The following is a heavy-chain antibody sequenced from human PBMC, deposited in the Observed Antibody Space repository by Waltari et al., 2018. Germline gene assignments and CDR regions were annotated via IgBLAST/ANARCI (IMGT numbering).Heavy chain of an antibody. CDR2: FYHSGST. D-gene: IGHD6-13*01. Sequence: QVQLQESGPGLVKPSQTLSLPCPVPGGSISSGGYYWSWIRQHPGKGLEWIGYFYHSGSTYYNPSLRSRVTISVDRSKNQFSLKLSSVTAADTAVYYCARGGSSWSGWFDPWGLGTLVTVSS. J-gene: IGHJ5*02. CDR3: ARGGSSWSGWFDP. V-gene: IGHV4-30-2*01. CDR1: GGSISSGGYY.